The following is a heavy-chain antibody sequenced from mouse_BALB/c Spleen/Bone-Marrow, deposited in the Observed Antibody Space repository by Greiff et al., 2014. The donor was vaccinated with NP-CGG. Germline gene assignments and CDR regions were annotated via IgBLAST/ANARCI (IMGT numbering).Heavy chain of an antibody. CDR2: INPGSGGI. D-gene: IGHD2-3*01. CDR3: ARSIYDGYPEAMDY. CDR1: GYAFTNYL. Sequence: VMLVESGTDLVRPGTSVKVSCKASGYAFTNYLIEWIKQRPGQGLEWIGVINPGSGGINYNERFKGKATLTADKSSSTAYMQLSSLTSDDSAVYFCARSIYDGYPEAMDYWGQGTSVTVSS. J-gene: IGHJ4*01. V-gene: IGHV1-54*03.